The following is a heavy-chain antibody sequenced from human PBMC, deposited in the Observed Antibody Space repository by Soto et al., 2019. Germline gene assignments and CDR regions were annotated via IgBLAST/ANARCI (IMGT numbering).Heavy chain of an antibody. Sequence: ASVKVSCKASGYTFTSYAMHWVRQAPGQRLEWMGWINAGNGNTKYSQKFQGRVTITRDTSASTAYMELSSLRSEDTAVYYCARELSYSGGWAFDYWGQGTLVTVSS. J-gene: IGHJ4*02. CDR2: INAGNGNT. CDR1: GYTFTSYA. CDR3: ARELSYSGGWAFDY. D-gene: IGHD6-19*01. V-gene: IGHV1-3*01.